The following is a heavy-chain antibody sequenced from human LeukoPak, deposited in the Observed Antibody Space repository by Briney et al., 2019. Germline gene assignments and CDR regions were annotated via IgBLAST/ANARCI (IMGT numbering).Heavy chain of an antibody. CDR1: GFTFSTYA. CDR3: AKARVTTGYYMQVDY. J-gene: IGHJ4*02. Sequence: GGSLRLSCAASGFTFSTYAMTWARQAPGKGLEWVSVISVAGTAHYADPMKGRFTISRDNSKNTVYLQLGSLRPEDTAVYYCAKARVTTGYYMQVDYWGQGTLVTVSS. V-gene: IGHV3-23*01. CDR2: ISVAGTA. D-gene: IGHD3-9*01.